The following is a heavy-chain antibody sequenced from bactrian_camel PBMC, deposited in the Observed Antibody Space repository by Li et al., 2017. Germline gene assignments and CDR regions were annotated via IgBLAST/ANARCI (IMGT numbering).Heavy chain of an antibody. CDR2: IDRDGTT. Sequence: HVQLVESGGGSVLAGGSLRLSCEVARYRLRNYCVGWFRQAPGKEREGVATIDRDGTTRYADSVKGRFVISKTNDQTTLTLQMNSLKPEDSAMYYCAVPGQSNACSWGQGSTWWGQGTQVTVS. D-gene: IGHD3*01. CDR3: AVPGQSNACSWGQGSTW. CDR1: RYRLRNYC. V-gene: IGHV3S53*01. J-gene: IGHJ4*01.